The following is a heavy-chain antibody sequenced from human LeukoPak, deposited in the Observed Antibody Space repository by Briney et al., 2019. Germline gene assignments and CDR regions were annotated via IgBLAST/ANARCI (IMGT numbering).Heavy chain of an antibody. CDR3: ARGLGYYGSGSYYNSRWFDP. Sequence: PSETLSLTCAVYGGSFSSYYWSWIRQPPGKGLEWIGEINHSGSTNYNPSLKSRVTISVDTSKNQFSLKLSSVTAADTAVYYCARGLGYYGSGSYYNSRWFDPWGQGTLVTVSS. CDR2: INHSGST. V-gene: IGHV4-34*01. D-gene: IGHD3-10*01. J-gene: IGHJ5*02. CDR1: GGSFSSYY.